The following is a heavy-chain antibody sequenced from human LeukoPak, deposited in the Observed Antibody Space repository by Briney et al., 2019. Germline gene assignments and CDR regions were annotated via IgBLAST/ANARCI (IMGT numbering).Heavy chain of an antibody. CDR1: GFTFSTYS. Sequence: GGSLRLSCAASGFTFSTYSMNWVRQAPGKGLEWVSFISSSSEYIYYANSVKGRFTISRDNSKNTLYLQMNSLRAEDTAVYYCAKVDPDWELLDYWGQGTLVTVSS. V-gene: IGHV3-21*04. D-gene: IGHD1-26*01. CDR2: ISSSSEYI. CDR3: AKVDPDWELLDY. J-gene: IGHJ4*02.